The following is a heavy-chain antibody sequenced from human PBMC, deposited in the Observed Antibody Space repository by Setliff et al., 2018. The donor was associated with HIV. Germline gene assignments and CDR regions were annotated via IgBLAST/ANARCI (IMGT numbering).Heavy chain of an antibody. Sequence: GGSLRLSCAVSGFTFSNYAMNWVRQAPGKGLEWVSGISGSGGHTYYAESVKGRFTISRDKSKNTLYLQMNSLRAEDTAVYYCTQSQHPQYQMAAFDIWGQGTKVTVSS. CDR2: ISGSGGHT. CDR3: TQSQHPQYQMAAFDI. J-gene: IGHJ3*02. D-gene: IGHD1-1*01. V-gene: IGHV3-23*01. CDR1: GFTFSNYA.